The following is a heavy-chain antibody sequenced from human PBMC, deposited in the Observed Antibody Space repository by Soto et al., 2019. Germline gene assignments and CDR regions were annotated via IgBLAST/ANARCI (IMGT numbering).Heavy chain of an antibody. V-gene: IGHV1-8*01. CDR2: MNPNSGNT. D-gene: IGHD3-3*01. CDR1: GYTFTSHD. CDR3: ARGIRPLVWYAFWSGYYTGGPYYYGMDV. J-gene: IGHJ6*02. Sequence: ASVKVSCKASGYTFTSHDINWVRQATGQGLEWMGWMNPNSGNTGYAQKFQGRVTMTRNTSISTAYMELSSLRSEDTAVYYCARGIRPLVWYAFWSGYYTGGPYYYGMDVWGQGTTVTVSS.